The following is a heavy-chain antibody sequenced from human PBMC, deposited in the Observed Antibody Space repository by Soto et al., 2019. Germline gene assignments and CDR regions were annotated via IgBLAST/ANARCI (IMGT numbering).Heavy chain of an antibody. CDR3: AKSKDYYYYYMDV. J-gene: IGHJ6*03. Sequence: EVQLAESGGGLVQPGRSLRLSCAASGFTFDDYAMHWVRQAPGRGLEWVSGITWNRANIGYADSVKGRFTISRDNAKNSLYLQMNSLRPEDTALYYCAKSKDYYYYYMDVWGKGTTVTVSS. CDR2: ITWNRANI. CDR1: GFTFDDYA. V-gene: IGHV3-9*01.